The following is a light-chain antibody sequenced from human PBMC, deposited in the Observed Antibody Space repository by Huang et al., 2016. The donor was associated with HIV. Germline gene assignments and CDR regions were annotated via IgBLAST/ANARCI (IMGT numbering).Light chain of an antibody. CDR3: QQYNNWPRT. Sequence: EIVMTQSPATLSVSPGERATLSCRAGQSVSSNLAWYQQKPGQSPRLLIYGATTRATVIPARCSGTGSGTEFTLTISSLQSEDFAVYYCQQYNNWPRTFGQGTKVDIK. J-gene: IGKJ1*01. CDR2: GAT. CDR1: QSVSSN. V-gene: IGKV3-15*01.